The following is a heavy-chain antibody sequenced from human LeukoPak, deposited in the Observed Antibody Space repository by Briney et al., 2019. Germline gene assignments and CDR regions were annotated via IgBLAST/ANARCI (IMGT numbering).Heavy chain of an antibody. Sequence: AGGSLRLSCAASGFTFSSYSMNWVRQAPGKGLEWVSSISSSSSYIYYAYSVNGRFTISGDTAKNPLYLQLTSLRAEDTAVYYCARAICGVGHDAFDIWGQGTMVTVSS. J-gene: IGHJ3*02. CDR2: ISSSSSYI. CDR1: GFTFSSYS. V-gene: IGHV3-21*01. CDR3: ARAICGVGHDAFDI. D-gene: IGHD3-3*01.